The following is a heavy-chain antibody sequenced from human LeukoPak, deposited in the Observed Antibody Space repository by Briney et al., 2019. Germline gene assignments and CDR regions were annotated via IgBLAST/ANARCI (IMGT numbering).Heavy chain of an antibody. Sequence: PGGSLRLSCAASGFTFSSYSMNWVRQAPGKGLEWVSSISSSSSYIYYADSVKGRFTISRDNAKNSLYLQMNSLRAEDTAVYYCARVTPNRVPADNLGAFDIWGQGTMVTVSS. D-gene: IGHD2-2*01. J-gene: IGHJ3*02. V-gene: IGHV3-21*01. CDR1: GFTFSSYS. CDR2: ISSSSSYI. CDR3: ARVTPNRVPADNLGAFDI.